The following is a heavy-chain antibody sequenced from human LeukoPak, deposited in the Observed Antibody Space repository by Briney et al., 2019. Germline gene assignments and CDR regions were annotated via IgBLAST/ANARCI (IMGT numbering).Heavy chain of an antibody. D-gene: IGHD2-15*01. CDR2: IRGSGGST. CDR3: AKNGDRGAYCSGGSCYPYYYYYIDV. J-gene: IGHJ6*03. V-gene: IGHV3-23*01. CDR1: GFTFSSYA. Sequence: GGSLRLSCAASGFTFSSYAMSWVRQAAGKGLEWVSAIRGSGGSTYYADSVKGRFTISRDNSKNTLYLQMNSLRAEDTAIYYCAKNGDRGAYCSGGSCYPYYYYYIDVWGKGTTVTISS.